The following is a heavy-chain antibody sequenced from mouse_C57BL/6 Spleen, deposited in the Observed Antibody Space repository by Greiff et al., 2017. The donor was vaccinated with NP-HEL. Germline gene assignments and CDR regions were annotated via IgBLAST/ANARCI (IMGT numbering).Heavy chain of an antibody. Sequence: DVQLQESGPGLVKPSQSLSLTCSVTGYSITSGYYWNWIRQFPGNKLEWMGYISYDGSNNYNPSLKNRISITRDTSKNQFFLKLNSVTTEDTAIYYCARAQAYYSNSFDYWGQGTTLTVSS. CDR2: ISYDGSN. V-gene: IGHV3-6*01. D-gene: IGHD2-5*01. CDR1: GYSITSGYY. CDR3: ARAQAYYSNSFDY. J-gene: IGHJ2*01.